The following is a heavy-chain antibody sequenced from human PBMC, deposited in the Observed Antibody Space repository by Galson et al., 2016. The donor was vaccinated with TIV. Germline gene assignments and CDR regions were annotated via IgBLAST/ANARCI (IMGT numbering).Heavy chain of an antibody. Sequence: SVKVSCKASGYTFTGYYMHWVRQAPGQGLEWMGWINPNSGDTKYAQKFQGRVTMTRDTSISTAYMDLSRLRSDDTAVYYCARDSPHSGSYSWFDYWGQGTLVTVSS. V-gene: IGHV1-2*02. CDR1: GYTFTGYY. CDR3: ARDSPHSGSYSWFDY. CDR2: INPNSGDT. D-gene: IGHD1-26*01. J-gene: IGHJ4*02.